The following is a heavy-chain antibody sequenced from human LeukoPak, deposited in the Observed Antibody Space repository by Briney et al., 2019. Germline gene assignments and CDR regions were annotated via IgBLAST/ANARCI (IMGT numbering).Heavy chain of an antibody. Sequence: SETLSLTCTVSGGSISSYYWSWIRQSPGKGLECIGYIHYTGSTNYNPSLKSRVTISVETSKNQFSLKLKSVTAADTAVYYCARGPSSWYVPGYYYYYMDVWGKGTTVTISS. V-gene: IGHV4-59*01. CDR3: ARGPSSWYVPGYYYYYMDV. J-gene: IGHJ6*03. CDR2: IHYTGST. CDR1: GGSISSYY. D-gene: IGHD6-13*01.